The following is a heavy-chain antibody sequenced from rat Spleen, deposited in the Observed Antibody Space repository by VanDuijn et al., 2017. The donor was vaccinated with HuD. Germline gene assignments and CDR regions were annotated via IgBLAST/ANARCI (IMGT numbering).Heavy chain of an antibody. CDR2: ISYDESST. CDR1: GFTFSDCY. J-gene: IGHJ4*01. D-gene: IGHD1-9*01. CDR3: TAAGTTGIHGYVMDA. V-gene: IGHV5-20*01. Sequence: EVQLVESDGGLVQPGRSLKLSCAASGFTFSDCYMAWVRQAPTKGLEWVATISYDESSTYYRDSVKGRFTISRDNTRDTLYLQMDNLRSEDTATYYGTAAGTTGIHGYVMDAWGQGVSVTVSS.